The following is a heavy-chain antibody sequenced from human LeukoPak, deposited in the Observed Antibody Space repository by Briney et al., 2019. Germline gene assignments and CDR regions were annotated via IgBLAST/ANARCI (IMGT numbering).Heavy chain of an antibody. V-gene: IGHV3-64*04. J-gene: IGHJ4*02. CDR3: ARDLFQGMVRGVIDY. CDR2: ISSNGGST. Sequence: GGSLRLSCSASGFTFSRYDMHWVRQAPGKGLEHVSTISSNGGSTYYADSVKGRFTISRDNAKNSLYLQMNSLRAEDTAVYYCARDLFQGMVRGVIDYWGQGTLVTVSS. D-gene: IGHD3-10*01. CDR1: GFTFSRYD.